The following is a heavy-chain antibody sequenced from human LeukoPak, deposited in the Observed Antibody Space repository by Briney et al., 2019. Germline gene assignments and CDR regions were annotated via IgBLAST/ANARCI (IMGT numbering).Heavy chain of an antibody. J-gene: IGHJ4*02. D-gene: IGHD1-26*01. Sequence: PGGSLRLSCAASGFTFSRYGMHWVRQAPGKGLEWVAFIRYDGSNKYYADSVKGRFTVSRDNSKNTLYLQMNSLRAEDTAVYYCAKDGKYVVGATHFDYWGQGTLVTASS. CDR3: AKDGKYVVGATHFDY. CDR2: IRYDGSNK. V-gene: IGHV3-30*02. CDR1: GFTFSRYG.